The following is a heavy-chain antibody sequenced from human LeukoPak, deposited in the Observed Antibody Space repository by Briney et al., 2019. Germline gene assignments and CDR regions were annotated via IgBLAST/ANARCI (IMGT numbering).Heavy chain of an antibody. J-gene: IGHJ3*02. D-gene: IGHD3-10*02. CDR2: IRGGGAGA. CDR1: GFTFTSYA. V-gene: IGHV3-23*01. Sequence: GGSLRLSCADSGFTFTSYAMNWVRQAPGKGLEWVAFIRGGGAGARYADAAKGRFTISRDNSKNTLYLHMNTLRVEDTATYYCAKCSASYDNDALDMWGQGTVVIVSS. CDR3: AKCSASYDNDALDM.